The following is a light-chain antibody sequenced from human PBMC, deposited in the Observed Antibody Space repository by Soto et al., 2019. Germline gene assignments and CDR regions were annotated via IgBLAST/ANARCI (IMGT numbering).Light chain of an antibody. Sequence: DLQMTQSPSTLSASLGDRVTITCRASQSISSWLAWYQQKPGKAPKLLIYDASNLEAGVPSRFRGSGSGTDSTFTIRRLQPEDIATYYCQQYENLPTCGQGTRLEIK. CDR2: DAS. CDR1: QSISSW. V-gene: IGKV1-5*01. CDR3: QQYENLPT. J-gene: IGKJ5*01.